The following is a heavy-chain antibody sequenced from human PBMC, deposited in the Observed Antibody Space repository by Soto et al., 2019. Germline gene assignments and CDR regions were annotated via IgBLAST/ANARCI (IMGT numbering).Heavy chain of an antibody. CDR2: IYYSGST. Sequence: SETLSLTCTVSGGSISSYYWSWIRQPPGKGLEWIGYIYYSGSTNYNPSLKSRDTISVDTSKNQFSLKLSSVTAADTAVYYCAGRIAVAGTYYYYGMDVWGQGTTVTVSS. CDR1: GGSISSYY. J-gene: IGHJ6*02. D-gene: IGHD6-19*01. V-gene: IGHV4-59*01. CDR3: AGRIAVAGTYYYYGMDV.